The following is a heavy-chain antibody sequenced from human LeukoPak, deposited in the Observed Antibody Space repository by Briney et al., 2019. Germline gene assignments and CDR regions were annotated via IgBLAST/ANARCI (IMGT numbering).Heavy chain of an antibody. V-gene: IGHV3-7*01. CDR1: GFTFSSYW. Sequence: GGSLRLSCAASGFTFSSYWMTWVRQAPGKGLEWVANIKQDGSEKYYVDSVKGRFTISRDNAKNSLYLQMNSLRAEDTAVYYCARDLTMIVVVITMGDAFDIWGQGTMVTVSS. CDR2: IKQDGSEK. CDR3: ARDLTMIVVVITMGDAFDI. J-gene: IGHJ3*02. D-gene: IGHD3-22*01.